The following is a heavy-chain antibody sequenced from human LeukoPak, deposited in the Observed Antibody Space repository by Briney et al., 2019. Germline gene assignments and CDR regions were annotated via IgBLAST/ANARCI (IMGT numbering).Heavy chain of an antibody. Sequence: GGSLRLSCAASGFTFSSYSMNWVRQAPGKGLEWVSSISSSSYIYYADSVKGRFTISRDNAKNSLYLQMNSLRAEDTAVYYCARATSSSWYSGWGQGTLVTVSS. J-gene: IGHJ4*02. V-gene: IGHV3-21*01. CDR2: ISSSSYI. CDR3: ARATSSSWYSG. CDR1: GFTFSSYS. D-gene: IGHD6-13*01.